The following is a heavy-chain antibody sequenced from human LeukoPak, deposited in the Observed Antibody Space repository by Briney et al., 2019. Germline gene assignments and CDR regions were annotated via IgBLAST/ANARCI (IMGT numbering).Heavy chain of an antibody. D-gene: IGHD6-13*01. CDR2: INPNSGGT. CDR1: GYTLTSYY. Sequence: ASVKVSCKASGYTLTSYYLHWVRQAPGQGLEWMGWINPNSGGTNYAQKFQGWVTMTRDTSISTAYMELSRLRSDDTAVYYCARDMGSSWYSIDYWGQGTLVTVSS. CDR3: ARDMGSSWYSIDY. J-gene: IGHJ4*02. V-gene: IGHV1-2*04.